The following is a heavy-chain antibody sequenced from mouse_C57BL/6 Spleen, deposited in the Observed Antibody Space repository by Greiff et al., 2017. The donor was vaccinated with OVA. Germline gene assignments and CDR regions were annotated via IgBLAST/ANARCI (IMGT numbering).Heavy chain of an antibody. CDR2: IWRGGST. J-gene: IGHJ4*01. CDR1: GFSLTSYG. CDR3: AKNDGYYYAMDY. Sequence: VQLQQSGPGLVQPSQRLSITCTVSGFSLTSYGVHWVRQSPGKGLEWLGVIWRGGSTDYNAAFMSRLSITKDNSKSQVFFKMNSLQADDTSKYYCAKNDGYYYAMDYWGQGTSVTVSS. V-gene: IGHV2-5*01. D-gene: IGHD2-3*01.